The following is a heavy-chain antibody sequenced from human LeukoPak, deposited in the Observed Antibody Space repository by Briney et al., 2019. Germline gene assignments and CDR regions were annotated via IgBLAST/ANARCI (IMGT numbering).Heavy chain of an antibody. CDR3: ARHSSGWDPHYFDY. J-gene: IGHJ4*02. D-gene: IGHD6-19*01. V-gene: IGHV3-53*01. CDR2: IYSGGVT. Sequence: GGSLRLSCAASGFTVSSNYMSWVRRAPGKGLEWVSLIYSGGVTYYADSVKGRFTISRDNSKNTLYLQMNSLRAEDTAVYYCARHSSGWDPHYFDYWGQGTLVTVSS. CDR1: GFTVSSNY.